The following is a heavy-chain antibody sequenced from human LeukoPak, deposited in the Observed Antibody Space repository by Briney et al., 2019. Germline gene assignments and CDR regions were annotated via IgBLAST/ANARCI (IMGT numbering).Heavy chain of an antibody. CDR1: GFTLSGYD. V-gene: IGHV3-30*02. CDR3: AAGRKWELARFEY. D-gene: IGHD1-26*01. CDR2: IRYDGSDN. Sequence: GGSLRLSCAASGFTLSGYDMDWVRQAPGKGLEWVAFIRYDGSDNYYADSVKGRFTISRDNSKNTVYVQMNSLRVEDTAVYYCAAGRKWELARFEYWGQGTLVTVSS. J-gene: IGHJ4*02.